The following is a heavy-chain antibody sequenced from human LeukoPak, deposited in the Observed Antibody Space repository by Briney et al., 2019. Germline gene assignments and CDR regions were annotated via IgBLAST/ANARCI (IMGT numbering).Heavy chain of an antibody. V-gene: IGHV4-39*01. CDR1: GGSISSRGYY. D-gene: IGHD6-13*01. Sequence: NASETLSLTCTVSGGSISSRGYYWGWIRQPPGKGLEWIGSMYYSGSTYYNPSLKSRVTISVDTSKNQFSLKLSSVTAADTAVYYCARHVVGAAAGRLAYYYMDVWGKGTTVTISS. CDR3: ARHVVGAAAGRLAYYYMDV. CDR2: MYYSGST. J-gene: IGHJ6*03.